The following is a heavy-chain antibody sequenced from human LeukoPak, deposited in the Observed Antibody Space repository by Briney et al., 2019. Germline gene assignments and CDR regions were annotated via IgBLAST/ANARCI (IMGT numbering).Heavy chain of an antibody. D-gene: IGHD1-26*01. CDR1: GYSISRGYS. CDR3: ARDYRDAFDI. Sequence: SETLSLTCTVSGYSISRGYSWGWIRQPPGKGLEWIGNIYHSGSTNYSPSLKSRVTISIDTSKNQFSLKLSSVTAADTAVYYCARDYRDAFDIWGQGTMVTVSS. V-gene: IGHV4-38-2*02. J-gene: IGHJ3*02. CDR2: IYHSGST.